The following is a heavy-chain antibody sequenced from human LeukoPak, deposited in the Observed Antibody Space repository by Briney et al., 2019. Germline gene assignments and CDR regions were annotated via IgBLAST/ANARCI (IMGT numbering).Heavy chain of an antibody. CDR2: ISSSSSYT. Sequence: GGSLRLSCAASGFTFSDYYMSWIRQAPGKGLEWVSYISSSSSYTNYADSVEGRFTISRDNAKNSLYLQMNSLRAEDTAVYYCASTVVWEAFDIWGQGTMVTVSS. CDR3: ASTVVWEAFDI. V-gene: IGHV3-11*06. J-gene: IGHJ3*02. CDR1: GFTFSDYY. D-gene: IGHD1-26*01.